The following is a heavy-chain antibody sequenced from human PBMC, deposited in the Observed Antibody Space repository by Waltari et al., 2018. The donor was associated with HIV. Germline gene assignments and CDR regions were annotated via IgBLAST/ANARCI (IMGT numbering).Heavy chain of an antibody. CDR2: IYHSGRT. CDR3: ASLPTWDQLPFRHY. J-gene: IGHJ4*02. CDR1: GYSISSGYY. Sequence: QVQLQESGPGLVKPSETLSRTCTVPGYSISSGYYWGWIRQPSGQGLEWIGRIYHSGRTYYNPSLKSRVTISVDTSKNQFSLKLSSVTAADTAVYYCASLPTWDQLPFRHYWGQGTLVTVSS. D-gene: IGHD2-2*01. V-gene: IGHV4-38-2*02.